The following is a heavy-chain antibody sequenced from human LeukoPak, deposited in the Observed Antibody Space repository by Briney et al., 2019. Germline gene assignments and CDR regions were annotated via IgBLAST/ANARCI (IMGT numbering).Heavy chain of an antibody. J-gene: IGHJ3*02. V-gene: IGHV3-53*01. Sequence: GGSLRLSCAASGFTVSSNYMSWVRQAPGKGLEWVSVIYSGGSTYYADSVKGRFTISRDNSKNTLYLQMNSLRAEDTAVYYCAKDVLLWLGELFPDAFDIWGQGTMVTVSS. CDR3: AKDVLLWLGELFPDAFDI. CDR2: IYSGGST. CDR1: GFTVSSNY. D-gene: IGHD3-10*01.